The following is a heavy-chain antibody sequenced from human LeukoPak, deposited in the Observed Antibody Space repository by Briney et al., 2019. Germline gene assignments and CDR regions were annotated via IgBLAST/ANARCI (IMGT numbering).Heavy chain of an antibody. CDR1: GASINSSNFY. Sequence: PSETLSLTCTVSGASINSSNFYWGWIRQPPGKGLEWIGYIYYSGSTYYNPSLKSRVTISVDTSKNQFSLKLSSVTAADTAVYYCARGGYCSSTSCRREDLGWFDPWGQGTLVTVSS. CDR2: IYYSGST. CDR3: ARGGYCSSTSCRREDLGWFDP. J-gene: IGHJ5*02. D-gene: IGHD2-2*01. V-gene: IGHV4-30-4*08.